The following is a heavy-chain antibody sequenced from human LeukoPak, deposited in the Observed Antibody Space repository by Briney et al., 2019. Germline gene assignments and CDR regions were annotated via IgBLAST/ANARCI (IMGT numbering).Heavy chain of an antibody. D-gene: IGHD5-18*01. CDR1: GFTFTDSW. Sequence: GGSLRLSCAASGFTFTDSWVHWVRQTTGKGLDWVSHVSTDGSFTAYADSVKGRFTISRDNAKNTVYLQMNSLRAEDTAVYYCARSIGYRDSWGQGTLVTVSS. J-gene: IGHJ4*02. V-gene: IGHV3-74*01. CDR2: VSTDGSFT. CDR3: ARSIGYRDS.